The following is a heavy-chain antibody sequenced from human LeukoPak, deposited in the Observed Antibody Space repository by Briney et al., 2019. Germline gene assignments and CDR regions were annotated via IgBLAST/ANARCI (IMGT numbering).Heavy chain of an antibody. Sequence: GGSLRLSCAASGFTFSTKWMTWVRQAPGKGLEWVANIKQDGSEKFYVDSVKGRFTISRDNAKNSLYLQMNSLRAEDMAVYYCARGGSTSSWFWNDWGQGTLVTVPS. V-gene: IGHV3-7*01. J-gene: IGHJ4*02. CDR3: ARGGSTSSWFWND. CDR2: IKQDGSEK. D-gene: IGHD6-13*01. CDR1: GFTFSTKW.